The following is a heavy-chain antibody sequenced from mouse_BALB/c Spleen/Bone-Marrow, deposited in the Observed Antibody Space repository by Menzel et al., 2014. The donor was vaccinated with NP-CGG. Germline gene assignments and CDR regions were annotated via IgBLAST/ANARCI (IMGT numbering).Heavy chain of an antibody. V-gene: IGHV1S81*02. CDR1: GYTFXSYY. CDR2: INPSNGGT. CDR3: TRSNGNWFAY. D-gene: IGHD2-1*01. Sequence: QVQLQQSGAELVKPGASVKLSCKASGYTFXSYYMYWVKQRLGQGLEWIGEINPSNGGTNFNEKFKNKATLTVDKSSSTAYMQLSSLIFEDSAVYYCTRSNGNWFAYWGQGTLVTVSA. J-gene: IGHJ3*01.